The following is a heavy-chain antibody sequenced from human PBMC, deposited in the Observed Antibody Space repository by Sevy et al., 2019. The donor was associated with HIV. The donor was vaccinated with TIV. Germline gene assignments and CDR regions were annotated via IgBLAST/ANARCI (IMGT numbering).Heavy chain of an antibody. CDR3: ARDHGVASNYYCSMDV. CDR2: IITIFGTA. V-gene: IGHV1-69*13. J-gene: IGHJ6*04. Sequence: ASVKVSCKASGGTFSSYPIRWVRQAPGQGLEWMGRIITIFGTANYAQKFQGRVTITADEATNTAYMELSSLRSEDTAVYYCARDHGVASNYYCSMDVWGKGTTVTVSS. CDR1: GGTFSSYP. D-gene: IGHD2-15*01.